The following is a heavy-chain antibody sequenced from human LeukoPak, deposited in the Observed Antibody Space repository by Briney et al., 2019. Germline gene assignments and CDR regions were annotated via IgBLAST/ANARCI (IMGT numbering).Heavy chain of an antibody. CDR3: ARVVAVAGPDY. V-gene: IGHV3-21*01. J-gene: IGHJ4*02. Sequence: GGSLRLSCAASGFTFSSYSMDWVRQAPGKGLEWVSSISSSSSYIYYADSVKGRFTISRDNAKNSLYLQMNSLRAEDTAVYYCARVVAVAGPDYWGQGTLVTVSS. CDR1: GFTFSSYS. CDR2: ISSSSSYI. D-gene: IGHD6-19*01.